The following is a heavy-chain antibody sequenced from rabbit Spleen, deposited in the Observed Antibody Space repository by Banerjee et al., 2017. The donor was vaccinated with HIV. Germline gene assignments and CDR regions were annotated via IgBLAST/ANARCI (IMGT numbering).Heavy chain of an antibody. D-gene: IGHD1-1*01. Sequence: QEQLVESGGGLVQPEGSLTLTCKASGVSLNDKDVMCWVRQAPGKGLEWIACINIVTGKSVYASWAKGRFTMSRTSSTTVDLKMTSLTAADTATYFCARGVIGDGNYIHDINFWGQGTLVTVS. CDR1: GVSLNDKDV. J-gene: IGHJ3*01. CDR2: INIVTGKS. V-gene: IGHV1S45*01. CDR3: ARGVIGDGNYIHDINF.